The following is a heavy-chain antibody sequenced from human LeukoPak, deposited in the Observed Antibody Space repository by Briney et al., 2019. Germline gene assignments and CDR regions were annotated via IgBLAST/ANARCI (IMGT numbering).Heavy chain of an antibody. CDR1: GGTFSSYA. J-gene: IGHJ4*02. Sequence: ASVKVSCKASGGTFSSYAISWVRQAPGQGLEWMGGTIPIFGTANYAQKFQGRVTITTDESTSTAYMELSSLRSEDTAVYYCARVGGGSSGYSFPFDYWGQGTLVTVSS. CDR3: ARVGGGSSGYSFPFDY. V-gene: IGHV1-69*05. D-gene: IGHD3-22*01. CDR2: TIPIFGTA.